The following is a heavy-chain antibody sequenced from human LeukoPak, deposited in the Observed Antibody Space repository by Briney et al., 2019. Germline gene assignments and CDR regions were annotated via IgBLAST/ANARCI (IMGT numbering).Heavy chain of an antibody. D-gene: IGHD5-18*01. CDR3: ARDGLEESGYSHQADY. Sequence: ASVKVSCKASGYTLTSYYMHWVRQAPGQGLEWLGIINPSGGSTSYAQKFQGRVTMTSDMSTSTVYMELSSLRSEDTAVYYCARDGLEESGYSHQADYWGQGTLVTVSS. J-gene: IGHJ4*02. CDR2: INPSGGST. CDR1: GYTLTSYY. V-gene: IGHV1-46*01.